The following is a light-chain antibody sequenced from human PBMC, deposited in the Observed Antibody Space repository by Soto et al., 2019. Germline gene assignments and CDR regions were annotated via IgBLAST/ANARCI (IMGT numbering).Light chain of an antibody. CDR3: QPYGSSPPT. J-gene: IGKJ4*01. V-gene: IGKV3-20*01. CDR1: QSVYKNF. CDR2: GAS. Sequence: EIVLTQSPGTLSLSPGERATLSCRASQSVYKNFLAWYQQKPGQAPRLLINGASNRATGIPDRFSGSGSGTDFSLTIDSLEPEDFAVYFCQPYGSSPPTFGGGTKVAIK.